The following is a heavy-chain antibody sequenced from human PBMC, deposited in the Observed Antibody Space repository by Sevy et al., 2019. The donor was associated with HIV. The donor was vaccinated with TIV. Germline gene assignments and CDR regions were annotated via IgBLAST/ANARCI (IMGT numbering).Heavy chain of an antibody. CDR1: GYTFSSFW. CDR2: IFPGNSDT. Sequence: GESLKISCKGSGYTFSSFWIGWARQMPGKGLEWMGIIFPGNSDTRYSPSFQGQVTISVDKATSTAFLQWSSLKASDTAVYYCARGSVVSPVDWLDSWGQGTLVTVSS. CDR3: ARGSVVSPVDWLDS. V-gene: IGHV5-51*01. J-gene: IGHJ5*01. D-gene: IGHD2-15*01.